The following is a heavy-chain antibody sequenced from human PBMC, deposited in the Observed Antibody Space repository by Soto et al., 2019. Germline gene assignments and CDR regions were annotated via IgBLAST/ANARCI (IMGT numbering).Heavy chain of an antibody. V-gene: IGHV4-39*01. CDR1: GGPISSSNHY. D-gene: IGHD3-16*01. CDR2: IYYIGST. J-gene: IGHJ6*03. Sequence: QLQLQESGPGLVKPAETLSVTCTVSGGPISSSNHYWGWIRQPPGKGLEWLGSIYYIGSTYYNPSVQSRVTMSVDTLKNQVSLKVRSVTAADTAVYFCARLGARLNYYYVDVWGKGTAVTVSS. CDR3: ARLGARLNYYYVDV.